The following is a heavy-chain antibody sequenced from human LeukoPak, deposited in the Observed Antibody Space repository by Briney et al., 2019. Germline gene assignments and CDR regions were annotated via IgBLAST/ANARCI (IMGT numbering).Heavy chain of an antibody. V-gene: IGHV4-59*01. CDR1: GGSISSYY. J-gene: IGHJ5*02. CDR2: IYYSRST. Sequence: PSETLSLTCTVSGGSISSYYWSWIRQPPGKGLEWIGYIYYSRSTNYNPSLKSRVTISVDTSKNQFSLKLSSVTAADTAVYYCARGYCSSTSCYRINWFDPWGQGTLVTVSS. D-gene: IGHD2-2*02. CDR3: ARGYCSSTSCYRINWFDP.